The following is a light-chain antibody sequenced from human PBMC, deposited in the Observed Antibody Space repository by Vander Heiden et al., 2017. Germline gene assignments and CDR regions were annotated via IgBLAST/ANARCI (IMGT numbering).Light chain of an antibody. J-gene: IGKJ1*01. CDR1: QSISSY. V-gene: IGKV1-39*01. CDR3: QQSYSTPRT. Sequence: DIQMTQSPSSLSASVGDRVTITCRASQSISSYFNWYQQKPGKAPKLLIYAASSLQSGVPSRFSGSGSGTDFTLTISSLQPEDFATYYCQQSYSTPRTFGQGTKVXIK. CDR2: AAS.